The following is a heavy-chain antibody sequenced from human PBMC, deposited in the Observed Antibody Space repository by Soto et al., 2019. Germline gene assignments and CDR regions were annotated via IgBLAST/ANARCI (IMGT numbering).Heavy chain of an antibody. CDR2: IIPIFGTA. Sequence: SVKVSCKASGGTFSSYAISWVRQAPGQGLEWMGGIIPIFGTANYAQKSQGRVTITADESTSTACMELSSLRSEDTAVYYCARSYYYGSGSYYNHYYYYGMDVWGQGTTVTVSS. CDR1: GGTFSSYA. J-gene: IGHJ6*02. V-gene: IGHV1-69*13. D-gene: IGHD3-10*01. CDR3: ARSYYYGSGSYYNHYYYYGMDV.